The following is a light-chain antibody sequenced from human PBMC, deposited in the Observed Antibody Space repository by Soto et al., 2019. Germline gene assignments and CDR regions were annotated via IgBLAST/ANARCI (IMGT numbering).Light chain of an antibody. CDR2: GGS. V-gene: IGKV3-15*01. Sequence: EIVMTQSPATLSVSPGESATLSCRASQSVSSKLAWYQQKPGQAPRLLIYGGSTRASGIPSRFSGSGSGTEFTLTISSLQSEDFVVDYYQQHINWPYTFGQGTKLEIK. CDR3: QQHINWPYT. CDR1: QSVSSK. J-gene: IGKJ2*01.